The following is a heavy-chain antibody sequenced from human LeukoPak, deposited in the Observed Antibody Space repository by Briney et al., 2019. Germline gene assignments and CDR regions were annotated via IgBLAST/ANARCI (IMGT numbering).Heavy chain of an antibody. V-gene: IGHV3-53*01. J-gene: IGHJ5*02. CDR2: IYSGGST. D-gene: IGHD4-23*01. CDR3: ARDLTDYGANSFGFDP. Sequence: GSLRLSCAASGFTVSSNYMSWVRQAPGKGLEWVSVIYSGGSTYYADSVKGRFTISRDNSKNTLYLQMNSLRAEDTAVYYCARDLTDYGANSFGFDPWGQGTLVTVSP. CDR1: GFTVSSNY.